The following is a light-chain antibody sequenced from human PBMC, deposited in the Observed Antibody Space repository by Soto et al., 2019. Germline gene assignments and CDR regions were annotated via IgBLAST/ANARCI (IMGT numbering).Light chain of an antibody. CDR1: SSDVRSSNL. CDR2: EVS. Sequence: QSALTQPASMSRSPGQSITFSCTGTSSDVRSSNLVSWYQQHPGKAPKLLIYEVSKRPSGVSNRFSGSKSGNTASLTISGLQAEDEADYYCCSYAGSSTHVFGTGTKVTVL. V-gene: IGLV2-23*02. J-gene: IGLJ1*01. CDR3: CSYAGSSTHV.